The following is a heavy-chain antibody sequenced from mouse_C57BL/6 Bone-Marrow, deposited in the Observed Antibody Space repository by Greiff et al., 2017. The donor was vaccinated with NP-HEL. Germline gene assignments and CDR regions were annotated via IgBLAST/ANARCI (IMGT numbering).Heavy chain of an antibody. V-gene: IGHV1-55*01. D-gene: IGHD2-12*01. CDR1: GYTFTSYW. CDR2: IYPGSGST. CDR3: AREAYYSLWYVDY. Sequence: VQLQQSGAELVKPGASVKMSCKASGYTFTSYWITWVKQRPGQGLEWIGDIYPGSGSTNYNEKFKSKATLTVDTSSSTAYMQLSSLTSEDSAVYYCAREAYYSLWYVDYWGQGTTLTVSS. J-gene: IGHJ2*01.